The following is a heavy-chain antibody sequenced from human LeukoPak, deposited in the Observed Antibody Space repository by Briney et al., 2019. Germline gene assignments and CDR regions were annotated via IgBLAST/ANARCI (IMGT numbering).Heavy chain of an antibody. Sequence: GGSLRLSCAASGFTFSSYAMTWVRQAPGKGLEWVSVISGSRGITTGSGGSSYYADSVKGRFTISRDNSKNTLYMQMHSLRAEDTAVYYCAKVRYDSSGFQSPYFDYWGQGTLVTVSS. CDR1: GFTFSSYA. CDR2: ISGSRGITTGSGGSS. CDR3: AKVRYDSSGFQSPYFDY. V-gene: IGHV3-23*01. J-gene: IGHJ4*02. D-gene: IGHD3-22*01.